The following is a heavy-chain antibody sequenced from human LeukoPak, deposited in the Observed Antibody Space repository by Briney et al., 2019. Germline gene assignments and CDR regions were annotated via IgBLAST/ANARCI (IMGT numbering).Heavy chain of an antibody. CDR1: GNYW. V-gene: IGHV3-74*01. CDR2: INSDGSWT. CDR3: VSFYETY. Sequence: GESLRLSCAASGNYWMHWVRQAPGKGLVWASHINSDGSWTSYADSVKGRFTISKDNAKNTVYLQMNSLRAEDTAVYYCVSFYETYWGRGTLVTVSS. J-gene: IGHJ4*02. D-gene: IGHD2/OR15-2a*01.